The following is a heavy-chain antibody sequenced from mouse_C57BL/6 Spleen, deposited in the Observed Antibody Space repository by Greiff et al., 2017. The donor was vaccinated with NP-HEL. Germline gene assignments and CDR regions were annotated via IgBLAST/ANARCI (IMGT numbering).Heavy chain of an antibody. Sequence: VKLQESGAELARPGASVKLSCKASGYTFTSSGISWVKQRTGQGLEWIGEIYPRSGNTYYNEKFKGKATLTADKSSSTAYMELRSLTSEDSAVYFCAREGTTVVATEYFDDWGQGTTLTVSS. V-gene: IGHV1-81*01. CDR1: GYTFTSSG. CDR3: AREGTTVVATEYFDD. CDR2: IYPRSGNT. J-gene: IGHJ2*01. D-gene: IGHD1-1*01.